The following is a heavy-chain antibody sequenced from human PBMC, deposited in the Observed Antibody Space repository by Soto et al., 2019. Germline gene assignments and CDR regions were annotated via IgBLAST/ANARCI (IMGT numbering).Heavy chain of an antibody. CDR2: IYPGDSDT. CDR3: ARLAMADFGAFDI. D-gene: IGHD5-18*01. V-gene: IGHV5-51*01. CDR1: GYSFTSYW. Sequence: GASLKISCKGSGYSFTSYWIGWVRQMPGKGLEWMGIIYPGDSDTRYSPSFQGQVTISADKSISTAYLQWSSLKASDTAMYYCARLAMADFGAFDIWGQGTMVTVSS. J-gene: IGHJ3*02.